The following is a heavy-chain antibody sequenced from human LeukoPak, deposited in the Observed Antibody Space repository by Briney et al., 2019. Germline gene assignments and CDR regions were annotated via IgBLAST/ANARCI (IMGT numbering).Heavy chain of an antibody. CDR3: ASGYCSSTSCLYYYYYGMDV. CDR2: ISGSGGST. D-gene: IGHD2-2*01. CDR1: GFTFSSYA. J-gene: IGHJ6*02. Sequence: GGSLGLSCAASGFTFSSYAMSWVRQAPGKGLEWVSAISGSGGSTYYADSVKGRFTISRDNSKNTLYLQMNSLRAEDTAVYYCASGYCSSTSCLYYYYYGMDVWGQGTTVTVSS. V-gene: IGHV3-23*01.